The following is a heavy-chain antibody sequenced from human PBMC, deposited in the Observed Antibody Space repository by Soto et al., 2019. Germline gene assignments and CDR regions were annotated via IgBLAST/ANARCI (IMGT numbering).Heavy chain of an antibody. CDR2: ISAYNGNT. V-gene: IGHV1-18*01. CDR1: GYTFTSYG. Sequence: ASVKVSCKASGYTFTSYGISWVRQAPGQGLEWMGWISAYNGNTNYAQKLQGRVTMTTDTSTSTAYMELRSLRSDDTAVYYCARGDRVRYFDWSFKYYFDEWGQGTLVTVSS. CDR3: ARGDRVRYFDWSFKYYFDE. D-gene: IGHD3-9*01. J-gene: IGHJ4*02.